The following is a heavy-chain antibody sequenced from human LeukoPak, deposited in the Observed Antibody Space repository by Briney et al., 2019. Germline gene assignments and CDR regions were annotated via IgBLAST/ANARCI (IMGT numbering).Heavy chain of an antibody. J-gene: IGHJ5*02. CDR1: GYTFTSYH. CDR2: INPSGGSP. D-gene: IGHD2-21*01. CDR3: LRAYHPGGWFDP. V-gene: IGHV1-46*01. Sequence: ASVKVSCKASGYTFTSYHLHWVRQAPGQGLEWMGIINPSGGSPNYAQKFQGRVTMTRDMSTSTVNMELSSLTAEDTAMYYCLRAYHPGGWFDPWGQGTLVTVSS.